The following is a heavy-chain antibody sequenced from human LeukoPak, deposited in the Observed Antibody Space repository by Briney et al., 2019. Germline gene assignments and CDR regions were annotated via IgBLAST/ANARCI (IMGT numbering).Heavy chain of an antibody. CDR2: ISPSSGVT. J-gene: IGHJ4*02. CDR3: AKGGSNGWAPIDY. CDR1: GYTFTDYY. Sequence: ASVKVSCKASGYTFTDYYMHWVRQAPGQGLEWMGWISPSSGVTRHAQRFQDRVTMTRDTPVSTAYMELTRLQSDDTAVYYCAKGGSNGWAPIDYWGQGTLVTVSS. D-gene: IGHD6-19*01. V-gene: IGHV1-2*02.